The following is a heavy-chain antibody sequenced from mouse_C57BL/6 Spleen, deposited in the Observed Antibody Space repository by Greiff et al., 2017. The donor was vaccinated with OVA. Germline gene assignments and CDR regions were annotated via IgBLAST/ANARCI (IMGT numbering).Heavy chain of an antibody. CDR2: INPYNGDT. CDR1: GYSFTGYF. D-gene: IGHD1-1*01. CDR3: ARWGTVLDTYYAMDY. V-gene: IGHV1-20*01. Sequence: VQLKQSGPELVQPGDSVKISCKASGYSFTGYFMNWVMQSHGKSLEWIGRINPYNGDTFYNQKFKGQATLTVDKSSSTAHMELRSLTSEDSAVYDCARWGTVLDTYYAMDYWGQGTSVTVSS. J-gene: IGHJ4*01.